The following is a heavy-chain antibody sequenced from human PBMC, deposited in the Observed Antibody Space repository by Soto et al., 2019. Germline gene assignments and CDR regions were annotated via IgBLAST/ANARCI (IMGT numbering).Heavy chain of an antibody. CDR3: ARDPWFGELSQRYYYYYGMDV. J-gene: IGHJ6*02. CDR1: GYTFTSYG. V-gene: IGHV1-18*01. D-gene: IGHD3-10*01. Sequence: QVQLVQSGAEVKKPGASVKVSCKASGYTFTSYGISWVRQAPGQGLEWMGWISAYNGNTNYAQKLQGRVTMTTDTSTRTASMELRSLRSDDTAVYYCARDPWFGELSQRYYYYYGMDVWGQGTTVTVSS. CDR2: ISAYNGNT.